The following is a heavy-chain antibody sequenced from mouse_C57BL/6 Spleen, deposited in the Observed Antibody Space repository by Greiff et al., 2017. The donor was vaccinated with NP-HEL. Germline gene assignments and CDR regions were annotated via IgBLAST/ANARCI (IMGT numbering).Heavy chain of an antibody. CDR3: ARAGYDGGADFDY. D-gene: IGHD2-2*01. V-gene: IGHV1-81*01. J-gene: IGHJ2*01. Sequence: QVQLQQPGAELARPGASVKLSCKASGYTFTSYGISWVKQRTGQGLEWIGEIYPRSGNTYYNEKFKGKATLTADKSSSTAYMELRSLTSEDSAVYFCARAGYDGGADFDYWGQGTTLTVSS. CDR1: GYTFTSYG. CDR2: IYPRSGNT.